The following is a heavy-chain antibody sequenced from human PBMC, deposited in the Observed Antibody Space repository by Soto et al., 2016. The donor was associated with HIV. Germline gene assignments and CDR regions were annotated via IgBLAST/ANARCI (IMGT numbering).Heavy chain of an antibody. CDR2: IIPLFGTT. CDR1: RDTFTNFA. CDR3: VRVLLYGEGSDLSGEYYRYAMDV. D-gene: IGHD3-10*01. J-gene: IGHJ6*02. V-gene: IGHV1-69*01. Sequence: QVQLVQSGAEVKKPGSSVRVSCRASRDTFTNFAVSWVRQAPGQGLEWMGQIIPLFGTTHFAQNFHGRLTFTADESTTTAYMHLSGLRSEDTAVYYCVRVLLYGEGSDLSGEYYRYAMDVWGQGTTVTVS.